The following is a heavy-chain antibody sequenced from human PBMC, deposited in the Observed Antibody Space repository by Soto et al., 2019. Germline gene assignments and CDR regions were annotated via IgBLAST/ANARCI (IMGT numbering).Heavy chain of an antibody. CDR3: ASLYSSGWYKDDAFDI. CDR1: GFTFSSYG. D-gene: IGHD6-19*01. J-gene: IGHJ3*02. Sequence: GGSLRLSCAASGFTFSSYGMHWVRQAPGKGLEWVAVIWYDGSNKYYADSVKGRFTISRYNSKNTLYLQMNSLRAEDTALYYCASLYSSGWYKDDAFDIWGQGTMVTVSS. V-gene: IGHV3-33*01. CDR2: IWYDGSNK.